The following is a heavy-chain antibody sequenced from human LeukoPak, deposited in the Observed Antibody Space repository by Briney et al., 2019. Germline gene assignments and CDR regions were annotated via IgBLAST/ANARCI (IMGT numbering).Heavy chain of an antibody. CDR1: GGSISSGGYY. D-gene: IGHD5-18*01. CDR3: ARHSTAMVTYFDY. J-gene: IGHJ4*02. Sequence: SETLSLTCTVSGGSISSGGYYWSWIRQPPGKGLEWIGYIYYSGSTNYNPSLKSRVTISVDTSKNQFSLKLSSVTAADTAVYYCARHSTAMVTYFDYWGQGTLVTVSS. CDR2: IYYSGST. V-gene: IGHV4-61*08.